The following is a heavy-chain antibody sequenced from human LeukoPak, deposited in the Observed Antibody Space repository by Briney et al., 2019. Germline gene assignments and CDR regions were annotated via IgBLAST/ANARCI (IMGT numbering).Heavy chain of an antibody. CDR3: AKARNLIRLGELSSDY. CDR1: GFTFSSYS. J-gene: IGHJ4*02. Sequence: GGSLRLSCAASGFTFSSYSMNWVRQAPGRGLEWVSSISSSSSYIYYADSVKGRFTISRDNSKNTLYLQMNSLRAEDTAVYYCAKARNLIRLGELSSDYWGQGTLVTVSS. D-gene: IGHD3-16*02. CDR2: ISSSSSYI. V-gene: IGHV3-21*04.